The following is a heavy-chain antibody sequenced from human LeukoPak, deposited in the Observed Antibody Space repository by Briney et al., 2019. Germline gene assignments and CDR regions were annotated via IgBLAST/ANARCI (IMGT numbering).Heavy chain of an antibody. V-gene: IGHV3-30*18. CDR1: GFTFSNYG. D-gene: IGHD3-10*01. Sequence: PGGSLRPSCAASGFTFSNYGMHWVRQAPGKGLEWVAVISYDGSNKYYADSVKGRFTISRDNSKNTLYLQMNSLRAEDTAIYYCAQAKGGDSGSYPAWGQGTLVTVSS. CDR3: AQAKGGDSGSYPA. CDR2: ISYDGSNK. J-gene: IGHJ5*02.